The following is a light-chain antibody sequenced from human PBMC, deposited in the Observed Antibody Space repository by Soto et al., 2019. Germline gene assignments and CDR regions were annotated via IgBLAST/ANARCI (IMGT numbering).Light chain of an antibody. J-gene: IGKJ3*01. CDR3: QQYGSSPFP. CDR1: QSVSSSY. V-gene: IGKV3-20*01. CDR2: GAS. Sequence: EIVLTQSPGTLSLSPGERATLSCRASQSVSSSYLAWYQQKPGQAPRLLIYGASSKATDIPDRFSGSGSGTDFTLTISRLEPEDFAVYYCQQYGSSPFPFGPGTKVDIK.